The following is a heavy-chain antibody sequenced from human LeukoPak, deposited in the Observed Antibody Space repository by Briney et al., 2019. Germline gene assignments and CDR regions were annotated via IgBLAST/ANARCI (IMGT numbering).Heavy chain of an antibody. CDR2: INTNKGDT. Sequence: GASVKGSCKASGYTFTAQYMYWVRQAPGQGVEWMGWINTNKGDTKYAQSFLGRVTMTRDTSTTTAYMELSSLRSDDTAVYFCASYPRSIPTPPFDYWGQGTLVTVSS. CDR3: ASYPRSIPTPPFDY. CDR1: GYTFTAQY. V-gene: IGHV1-2*02. J-gene: IGHJ4*02. D-gene: IGHD2-21*01.